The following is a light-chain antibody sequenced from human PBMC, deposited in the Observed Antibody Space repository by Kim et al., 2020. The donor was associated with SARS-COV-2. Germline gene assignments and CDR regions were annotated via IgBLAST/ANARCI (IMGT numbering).Light chain of an antibody. CDR1: QSVGRN. J-gene: IGKJ1*01. V-gene: IGKV3-15*01. CDR2: DAS. Sequence: PGEGATLSCRASQSVGRNLAWYQQKPGQAPRLVIYDASNRASGIPARFSGRGSATDFTLTINNLQSEDFAIYYCQQYNNWPPWTFGQGTKVDIK. CDR3: QQYNNWPPWT.